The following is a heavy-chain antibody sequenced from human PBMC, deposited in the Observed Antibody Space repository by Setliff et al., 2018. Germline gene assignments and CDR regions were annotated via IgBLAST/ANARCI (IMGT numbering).Heavy chain of an antibody. D-gene: IGHD3-3*01. CDR1: GDSISDYY. Sequence: PSETLSLTCTVSGDSISDYYWTWIRQPAGKELEWIGRVSASGSTTYNPSLKSRVTMSVDTSRNQISLNLTSVTAADTAMYYCARERTIFGILVISGWFDPWGQGTVVTVSS. CDR2: VSASGST. V-gene: IGHV4-4*07. CDR3: ARERTIFGILVISGWFDP. J-gene: IGHJ5*02.